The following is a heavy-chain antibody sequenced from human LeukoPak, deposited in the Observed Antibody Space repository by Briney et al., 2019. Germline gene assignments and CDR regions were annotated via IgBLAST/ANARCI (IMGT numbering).Heavy chain of an antibody. D-gene: IGHD6-19*01. CDR2: ISGSGGST. CDR3: AKEGGGSGWYFSDY. CDR1: GFTFSSYA. V-gene: IGHV3-23*01. Sequence: GGSLRLSCAASGFTFSSYAMGWVSQAPGKGLEWVSAISGSGGSTYYADSVKGRFTISRDNSRNTLYLQMNSLRAEDTAVYYCAKEGGGSGWYFSDYWGQGTLVTVSS. J-gene: IGHJ4*02.